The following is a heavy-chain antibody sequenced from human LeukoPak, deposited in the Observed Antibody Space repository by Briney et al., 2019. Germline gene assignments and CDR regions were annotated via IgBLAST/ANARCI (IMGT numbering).Heavy chain of an antibody. CDR1: AFTFNSHW. CDR3: ARDYVGGRRALDI. J-gene: IGHJ3*02. Sequence: GGSLRLSCAASAFTFNSHWMHWVRQAPGKGLEWVSRVSPDGTNTNYADSVRGRFTISRDNAKNTPYLQMNSLRAEDTAVYHCARDYVGGRRALDIWGQGTGVTVSS. D-gene: IGHD4-23*01. CDR2: VSPDGTNT. V-gene: IGHV3-74*01.